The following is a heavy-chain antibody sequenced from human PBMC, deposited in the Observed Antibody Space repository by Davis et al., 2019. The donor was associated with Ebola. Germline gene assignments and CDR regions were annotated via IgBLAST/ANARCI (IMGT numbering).Heavy chain of an antibody. V-gene: IGHV1-18*01. CDR2: ISAYNGNT. CDR1: GYTFTSYG. CDR3: AREDVVPAVYYYYGMDV. D-gene: IGHD2-2*01. J-gene: IGHJ6*02. Sequence: AASVKVSCKASGYTFTSYGISWVRQAPGQGLEWMGWISAYNGNTNYAQKLQGRVTMTTDTSTSTAYMELRSLRSEDTAVYYCAREDVVPAVYYYYGMDVWGQGTTVTVSS.